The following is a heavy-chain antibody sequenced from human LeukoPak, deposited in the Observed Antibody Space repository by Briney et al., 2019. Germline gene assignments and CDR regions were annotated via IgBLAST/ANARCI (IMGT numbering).Heavy chain of an antibody. J-gene: IGHJ4*02. CDR3: ARGRRYSHIPGSYSKSHFDY. CDR1: GFNFNNYA. CDR2: ISYDGSNR. D-gene: IGHD5-18*01. Sequence: GRSLRLSCAAPGFNFNNYAMHWVRQAPGKGLEWVAVISYDGSNRYYADSVKGRFTISRDNSKKTLYLEMNSLRAKDTAVYYCARGRRYSHIPGSYSKSHFDYWGQGALVTVSS. V-gene: IGHV3-30*04.